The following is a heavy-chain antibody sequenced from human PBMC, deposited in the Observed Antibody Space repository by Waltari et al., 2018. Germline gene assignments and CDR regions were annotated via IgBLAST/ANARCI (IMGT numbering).Heavy chain of an antibody. J-gene: IGHJ4*02. CDR1: EFTFSTYA. Sequence: QVQLMESGGGVVQPGRSLRLSCAASEFTFSTYAMHWVRTAPGRGLEWVAIISYDGSYKYYADSVKGRFTISRDNSKNTLYLQMNSLRPEDTAVYYCARDSRDGYNHPKFWGQGTLVTVSS. CDR3: ARDSRDGYNHPKF. D-gene: IGHD5-12*01. V-gene: IGHV3-30*04. CDR2: ISYDGSYK.